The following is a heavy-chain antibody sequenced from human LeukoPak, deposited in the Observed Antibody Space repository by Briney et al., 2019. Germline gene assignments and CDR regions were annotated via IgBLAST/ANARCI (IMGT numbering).Heavy chain of an antibody. Sequence: PGGSLRLSCAASGFTFSSYGMHWVRQAPGKGLEWVAVIWYDGSNKYYADSVKGRFTISRDNSKNTLYLQMNSLRAEDTAVYYCAREVWGRGIVGAGADADYYYMDVWGKGTTVTVSS. CDR1: GFTFSSYG. J-gene: IGHJ6*03. CDR2: IWYDGSNK. D-gene: IGHD1-26*01. V-gene: IGHV3-33*01. CDR3: AREVWGRGIVGAGADADYYYMDV.